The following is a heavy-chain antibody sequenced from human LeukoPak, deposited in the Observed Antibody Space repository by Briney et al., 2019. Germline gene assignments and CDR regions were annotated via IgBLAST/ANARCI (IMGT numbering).Heavy chain of an antibody. Sequence: GASVKVSCKASGYTFTGYYMHWVRQAPGQGLEWMGWINPNSGGTNYAQKFQGRVTMTRDTSISTAYMELSRLRSDDSAVYYCARVQGTVGETYYDILTGSSPSDYWGQGTLVTVSS. J-gene: IGHJ4*02. CDR1: GYTFTGYY. D-gene: IGHD3-9*01. CDR2: INPNSGGT. CDR3: ARVQGTVGETYYDILTGSSPSDY. V-gene: IGHV1-2*02.